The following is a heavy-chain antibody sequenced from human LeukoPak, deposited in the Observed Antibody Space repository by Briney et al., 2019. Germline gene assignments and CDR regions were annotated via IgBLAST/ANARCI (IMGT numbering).Heavy chain of an antibody. V-gene: IGHV4-31*03. Sequence: SQTLSLTCTVSGGSISSGGYYWSWIRQHPGKGLEWIGYIYYSGSTYYNPSLKSRVTISVDTSKNQFSLKLSSVTAADTAVYYCARVRCTNVVCYLGGCFDYWGQGTLVTVSS. CDR3: ARVRCTNVVCYLGGCFDY. CDR1: GGSISSGGYY. J-gene: IGHJ4*02. D-gene: IGHD2-8*01. CDR2: IYYSGST.